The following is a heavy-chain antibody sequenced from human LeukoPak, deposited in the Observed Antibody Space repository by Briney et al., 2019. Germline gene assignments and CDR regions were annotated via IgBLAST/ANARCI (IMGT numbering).Heavy chain of an antibody. J-gene: IGHJ3*02. Sequence: GGSLRLSCAASGFTFSSYSMNWVRQAPGKGLEWVSSISSSRSYIYYADSVKGRFTISRDNAKNSLYLQMNSLRAEDTAVYYCATGPYYDSSGYYLVWDAFDIWGQGTMVTVSS. CDR1: GFTFSSYS. D-gene: IGHD3-22*01. CDR3: ATGPYYDSSGYYLVWDAFDI. V-gene: IGHV3-21*01. CDR2: ISSSRSYI.